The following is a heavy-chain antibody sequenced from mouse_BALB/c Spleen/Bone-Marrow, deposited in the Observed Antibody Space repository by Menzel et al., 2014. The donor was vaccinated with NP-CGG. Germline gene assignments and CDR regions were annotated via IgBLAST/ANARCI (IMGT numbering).Heavy chain of an antibody. CDR3: DRWELGRAWFAY. D-gene: IGHD2-1*01. V-gene: IGHV14-3*02. J-gene: IGHJ3*01. CDR1: GFNIKDTY. CDR2: IDPANGNT. Sequence: EVQLQQSGAELVKPGASVKLSCTASGFNIKDTYMYWVKQRPEQGLEWIGRIDPANGNTKYDPKFQGKVTITADTSSNTAYLQLSNLTSEDTAVYDCDRWELGRAWFAYWGQGTLVTVSA.